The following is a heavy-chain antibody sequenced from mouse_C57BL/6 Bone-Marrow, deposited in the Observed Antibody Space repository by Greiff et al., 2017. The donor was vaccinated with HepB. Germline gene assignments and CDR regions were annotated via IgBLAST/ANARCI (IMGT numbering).Heavy chain of an antibody. CDR1: GYTFTSYW. D-gene: IGHD2-3*01. CDR3: ARDGYYDYFDY. Sequence: QVQLQQPGAELVMPGASVKLSCKASGYTFTSYWMHWVTQRPGQGLEWIGEIDPSDSYTNYNQKFKGKSTLTVDKSSSTAYMPLSSLTSEDSAVYDWARDGYYDYFDYWGQGTTRTGSS. V-gene: IGHV1-69*01. CDR2: IDPSDSYT. J-gene: IGHJ2*01.